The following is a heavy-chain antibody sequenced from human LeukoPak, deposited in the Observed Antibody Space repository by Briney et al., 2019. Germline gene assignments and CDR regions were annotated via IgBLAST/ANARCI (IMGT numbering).Heavy chain of an antibody. Sequence: SETLSLTCAVSGGSISSGGYSWGWIRQPPGKGLEWIGYIYHSGSTYYNPSLKSRVTISVDRSKNQFSLKLSSVTAADTAVYYCARTYSGSYYSLAFDIWGQGTMVTVSS. V-gene: IGHV4-30-2*01. CDR1: GGSISSGGYS. D-gene: IGHD1-26*01. CDR2: IYHSGST. CDR3: ARTYSGSYYSLAFDI. J-gene: IGHJ3*02.